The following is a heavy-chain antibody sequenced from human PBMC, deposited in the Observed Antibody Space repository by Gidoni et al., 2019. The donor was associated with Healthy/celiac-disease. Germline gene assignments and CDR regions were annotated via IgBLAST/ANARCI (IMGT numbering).Heavy chain of an antibody. J-gene: IGHJ4*02. CDR2: ISYDGSNK. Sequence: QVQLVESGGGVVQPGRSLRLSCAAPGFPFRSYGMHWVRQAPGKGLEWVAVISYDGSNKYYADSVKGRFTISRDNSKNTLYLQMNSLRAEDTAVYYCAKDQGEQQPVDYWGQGTLVTVSS. V-gene: IGHV3-30*18. CDR1: GFPFRSYG. D-gene: IGHD6-13*01. CDR3: AKDQGEQQPVDY.